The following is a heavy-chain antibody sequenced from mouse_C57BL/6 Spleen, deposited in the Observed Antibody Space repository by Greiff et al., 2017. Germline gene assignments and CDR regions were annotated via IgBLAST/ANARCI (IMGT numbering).Heavy chain of an antibody. D-gene: IGHD2-5*01. CDR2: SRNKANDYTT. CDR1: GFTFSDFY. V-gene: IGHV7-1*01. CDR3: ARDASYSNYGFAY. J-gene: IGHJ3*01. Sequence: EVKLVVSGGGLVRSGRSLRLSCATSGFTFSDFYMEWVRQAPGKGLEWIAASRNKANDYTTEYSASVKGRFIVSRDTSQSILYLQMNALRAEDTAIYYCARDASYSNYGFAYGGQGTLVTVSA.